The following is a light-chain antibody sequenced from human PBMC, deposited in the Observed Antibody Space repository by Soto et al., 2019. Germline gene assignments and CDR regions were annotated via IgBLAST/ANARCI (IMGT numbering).Light chain of an antibody. CDR1: QSVSSY. CDR3: QQRSNWPLMYT. Sequence: EIVLTQSPATLSLSPGERATLSCRASQSVSSYLAWYQQKPGQAPRLLIYDASNRATGIPARFSGSGSGTDFTLTISSREPADFAVYYCQQRSNWPLMYTFGQGTKLEIK. CDR2: DAS. V-gene: IGKV3-11*01. J-gene: IGKJ2*01.